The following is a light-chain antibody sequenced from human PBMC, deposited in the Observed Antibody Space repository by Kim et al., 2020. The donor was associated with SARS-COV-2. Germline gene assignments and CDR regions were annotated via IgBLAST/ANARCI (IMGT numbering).Light chain of an antibody. CDR2: AAS. J-gene: IGKJ1*01. CDR1: QDISNY. V-gene: IGKV1-27*01. Sequence: ASVGYRVNITCRASQDISNYLAWFQLKTGKAPKLLIYAASALQPGVPSQFSGSGSGTDFTLTVTSLQPEDVATYYCQKCDSAPWTFGQGTKVDIK. CDR3: QKCDSAPWT.